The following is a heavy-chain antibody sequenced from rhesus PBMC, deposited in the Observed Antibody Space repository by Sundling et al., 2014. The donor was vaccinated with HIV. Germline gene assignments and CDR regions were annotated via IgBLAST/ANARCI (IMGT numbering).Heavy chain of an antibody. V-gene: IGHV4-76*01. CDR3: ARDHSSWPIFDY. Sequence: QVQLQESGPGLVKPSETLSLTCAVSGGSINGGYGWSWIRQPPGKGLQWIGSIYSGGSNYLYPSLKSRVTLSVDMSKSHFSLILRSVTAADTAVYYCARDHSSWPIFDYWGQGVQVTVSS. D-gene: IGHD6-13*01. CDR1: GGSINGGYG. J-gene: IGHJ4*01. CDR2: IYSGGSN.